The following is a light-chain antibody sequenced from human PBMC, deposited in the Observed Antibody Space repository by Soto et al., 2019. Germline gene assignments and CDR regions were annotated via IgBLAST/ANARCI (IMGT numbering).Light chain of an antibody. V-gene: IGLV1-47*01. Sequence: QSVLTQPPSASRTPGQRVTISCSGSSSNIGSNHVYWYQQVPGTAPKLLIYRNNQRPSGVPDRFSGSKSGTSASLAISGLRSQDEADYYCAAWDDSLGGRVFGGGTKLTVL. CDR1: SSNIGSNH. CDR3: AAWDDSLGGRV. J-gene: IGLJ2*01. CDR2: RNN.